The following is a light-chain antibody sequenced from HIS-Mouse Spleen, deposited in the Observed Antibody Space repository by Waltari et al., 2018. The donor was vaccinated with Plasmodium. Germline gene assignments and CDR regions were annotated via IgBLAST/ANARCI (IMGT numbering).Light chain of an antibody. CDR3: QSWDSSTVV. CDR2: QDS. J-gene: IGLJ2*01. CDR1: KLGYKY. V-gene: IGLV3-1*01. Sequence: SYELTQPPSVSVSPGQTASITCSGDKLGYKYACWYQQKPGQSPVLVIYQDSKRPSGILERFSGSNSGNTATLTVSGTQAMDEADYDCQSWDSSTVVFGGGTKLTVL.